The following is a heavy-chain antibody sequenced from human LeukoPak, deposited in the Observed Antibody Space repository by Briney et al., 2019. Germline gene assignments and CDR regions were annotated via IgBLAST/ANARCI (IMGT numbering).Heavy chain of an antibody. J-gene: IGHJ5*02. CDR1: GYTFTSNY. D-gene: IGHD6-13*01. CDR3: ATLDLIAAAGTFDNWFDP. CDR2: FDPEDGET. V-gene: IGHV1-24*01. Sequence: ASVKVSCKAFGYTFTSNYMHWVRQAPGKGLEWMGGFDPEDGETIYAQKFQGRVTMTEDTSTDTAYMELSSLRSEDTAVYYCATLDLIAAAGTFDNWFDPWGQGTLVTVSS.